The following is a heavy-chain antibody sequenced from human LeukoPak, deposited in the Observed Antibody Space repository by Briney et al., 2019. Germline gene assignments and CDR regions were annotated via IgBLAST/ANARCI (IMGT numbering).Heavy chain of an antibody. CDR2: INPNSGGT. Sequence: ASVKVSCKASGYTFTGYYMHWVRQAPGQGLEWMGWINPNSGGTNCAQKFQGRVTMTRGTSISTAYMELSRLRSDDTAVYYCARDRWRFCSSTSCYGDDYWGQGTLVTVSS. J-gene: IGHJ4*02. CDR3: ARDRWRFCSSTSCYGDDY. CDR1: GYTFTGYY. D-gene: IGHD2-2*01. V-gene: IGHV1-2*02.